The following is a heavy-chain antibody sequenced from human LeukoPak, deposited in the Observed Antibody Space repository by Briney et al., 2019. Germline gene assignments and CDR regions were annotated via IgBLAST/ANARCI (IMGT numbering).Heavy chain of an antibody. J-gene: IGHJ4*02. V-gene: IGHV6-1*01. CDR1: GDSVSSNSAA. CDR3: ARSAPVRGVLFDY. Sequence: SQTLSLTCAISGDSVSSNSAAWNWIRQSPSRGLEWLGRTYYRSKWYNDYAVSVKSRITINPDTSKNQFSLKLSSVTAADTAVYYCARSAPVRGVLFDYWGQGTLVTVSS. CDR2: TYYRSKWYN. D-gene: IGHD3-10*01.